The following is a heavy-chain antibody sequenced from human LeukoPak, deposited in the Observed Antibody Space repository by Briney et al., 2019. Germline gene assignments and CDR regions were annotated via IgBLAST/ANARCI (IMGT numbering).Heavy chain of an antibody. D-gene: IGHD2-15*01. J-gene: IGHJ5*02. CDR2: ISAYNGNT. V-gene: IGHV1-18*01. CDR3: ARDLVVVVAATRVWFDP. Sequence: GASVKVSCKASGYTFTSYGISWVRQAPGQGLEWMGWISAYNGNTNYAQKLQGRVTMTTDTSTSTAYMELRSLRSDDTAVYYCARDLVVVVAATRVWFDPWGQGTLVTVSS. CDR1: GYTFTSYG.